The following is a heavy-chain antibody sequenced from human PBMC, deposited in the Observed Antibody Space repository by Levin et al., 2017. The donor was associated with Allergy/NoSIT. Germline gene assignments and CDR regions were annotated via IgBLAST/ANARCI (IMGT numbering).Heavy chain of an antibody. Sequence: SETLSLTCTVSGGSISSYYWSWIRQPPGKGLEWIGYIYYSGSTNYNPSLKSRVTISVDTSKNQFSLKLSSVTAADTAVYYCARAGSSGPDAFDIWGQGTMVTVSS. CDR3: ARAGSSGPDAFDI. V-gene: IGHV4-59*01. D-gene: IGHD6-13*01. CDR2: IYYSGST. J-gene: IGHJ3*02. CDR1: GGSISSYY.